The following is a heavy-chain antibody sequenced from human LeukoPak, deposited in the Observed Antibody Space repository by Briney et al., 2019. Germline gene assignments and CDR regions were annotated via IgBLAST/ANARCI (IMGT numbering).Heavy chain of an antibody. CDR3: AKDLVSYWGSSYPL. D-gene: IGHD3-10*01. V-gene: IGHV3-23*01. CDR1: GFSFSSYA. J-gene: IGHJ4*02. CDR2: ITDSGGST. Sequence: GGSLRLSCAASGFSFSSYAMSWVRQAPGKGLEWVSAITDSGGSTYHADSVKGRFTISRDNSKNTLFLQMNSLRAEDTAVYYCAKDLVSYWGSSYPLWGQGTLVTVSS.